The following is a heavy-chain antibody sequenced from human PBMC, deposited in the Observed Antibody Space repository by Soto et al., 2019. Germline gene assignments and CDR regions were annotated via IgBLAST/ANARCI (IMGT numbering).Heavy chain of an antibody. D-gene: IGHD3-22*01. CDR3: AQLDTSTLIVGTKCALDV. CDR1: GFSFSTYG. Sequence: EVQLLESGGGLVQPGGSLRLSCAASGFSFSTYGMGWVRQPPGKGLVWVPGISGSGGDTYYADSVKGRLTISRDNSKNTLYLRMNSLRAEDTAVYYCAQLDTSTLIVGTKCALDVWGQGTVVTVSS. V-gene: IGHV3-23*01. CDR2: ISGSGGDT. J-gene: IGHJ3*01.